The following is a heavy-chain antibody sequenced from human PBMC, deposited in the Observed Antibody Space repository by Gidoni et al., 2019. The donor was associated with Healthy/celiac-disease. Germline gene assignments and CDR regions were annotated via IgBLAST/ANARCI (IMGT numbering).Heavy chain of an antibody. V-gene: IGHV1-69*01. CDR3: ARAVTTVTPSFDY. J-gene: IGHJ4*02. Sequence: QVQLVQSGVEVKKPGSAARVSCKASGGTFSSYAISWVRQAPGQGLGWMGGIIPIFGTANYAQKFQGRVTITADESTSTAYMELGSLRSEDTAVYYCARAVTTVTPSFDYWGQGTLVTVSS. CDR2: IIPIFGTA. CDR1: GGTFSSYA. D-gene: IGHD4-17*01.